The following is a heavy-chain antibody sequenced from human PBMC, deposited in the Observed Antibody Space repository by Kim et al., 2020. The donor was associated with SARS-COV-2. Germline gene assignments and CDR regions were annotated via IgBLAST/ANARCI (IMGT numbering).Heavy chain of an antibody. CDR3: ARVVGSWPYSSKFDP. J-gene: IGHJ5*02. V-gene: IGHV1-3*01. Sequence: ASVKVSCKASGYTFTSYAMHWVRQAPGQRLEWMGWINAGNGNTKYSQKFQGRVTITRDTSASTAYMELSSLRSEDTAVYYCARVVGSWPYSSKFDPWGQGTLVTVSS. D-gene: IGHD6-13*01. CDR2: INAGNGNT. CDR1: GYTFTSYA.